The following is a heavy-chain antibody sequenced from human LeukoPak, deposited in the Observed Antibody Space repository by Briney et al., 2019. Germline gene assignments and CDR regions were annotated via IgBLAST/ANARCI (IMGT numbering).Heavy chain of an antibody. Sequence: GGSLRLSCAASGFTFSNYAMSWVRQAPGKGLEWVSGLIGSGGSTYYADSVKGRFTISRDSSKNTLYLQMNSLRAEDTAVYYCARGYSSGWYAEGRFYYWGQGTLVTVSS. CDR1: GFTFSNYA. V-gene: IGHV3-23*01. CDR3: ARGYSSGWYAEGRFYY. CDR2: LIGSGGST. D-gene: IGHD6-19*01. J-gene: IGHJ4*02.